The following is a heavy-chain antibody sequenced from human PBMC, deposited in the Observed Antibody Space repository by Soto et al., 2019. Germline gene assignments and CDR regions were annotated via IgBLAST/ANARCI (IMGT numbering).Heavy chain of an antibody. V-gene: IGHV4-30-4*01. CDR3: ARAPYYDSSGFLY. D-gene: IGHD3-22*01. Sequence: SETLSLTCTVSGGSISSGDYYWSWIRQPPGKGLEWIGYIYYSGSTYYNQSLKSRVNISVDTSKNQFSLKLSFVTAADLAVFYCARAPYYDSSGFLYWGQGTLVTVSS. CDR1: GGSISSGDYY. CDR2: IYYSGST. J-gene: IGHJ4*02.